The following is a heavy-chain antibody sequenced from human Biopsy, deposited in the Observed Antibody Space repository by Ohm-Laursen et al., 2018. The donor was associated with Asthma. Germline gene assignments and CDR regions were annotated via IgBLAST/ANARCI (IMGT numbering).Heavy chain of an antibody. CDR2: ISGSGGST. J-gene: IGHJ4*02. D-gene: IGHD5-24*01. CDR3: AKESRRDGYNRRNYYFDY. V-gene: IGHV3-23*01. Sequence: SLRLSCAASGFTFSSYAMSWVRQAPGKGLEWVSAISGSGGSTYYADSVKGRFTISRDNSKNTLYLQMNSLRAEDTAVYYCAKESRRDGYNRRNYYFDYWGQGTLVTASS. CDR1: GFTFSSYA.